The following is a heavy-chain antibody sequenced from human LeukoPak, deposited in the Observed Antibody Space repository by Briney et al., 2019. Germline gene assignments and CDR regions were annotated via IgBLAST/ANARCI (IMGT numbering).Heavy chain of an antibody. CDR2: KWYDGSNR. J-gene: IGHJ4*02. CDR3: ARDQWLVPDY. Sequence: PGRSLRLSCAASGFTFSSYGMHWVRQAPGKGLEWVAVKWYDGSNRYYADSVKGRFTISRDNSKNTLYLQMNSLRAEDTAVYYCARDQWLVPDYWGQGTLVTVSS. D-gene: IGHD6-19*01. V-gene: IGHV3-33*01. CDR1: GFTFSSYG.